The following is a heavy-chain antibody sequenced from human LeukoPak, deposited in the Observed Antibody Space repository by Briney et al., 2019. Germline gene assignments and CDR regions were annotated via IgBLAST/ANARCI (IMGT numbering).Heavy chain of an antibody. V-gene: IGHV4-59*01. D-gene: IGHD5-18*01. CDR1: GASISSYY. Sequence: SETLSLTCTVSGASISSYYWSWIRQPPGKGLEWIGYVYYSGTTNCNPSLKSRVTISVDTSKKQFSLKVSSVTAADTAVYYCARDFAVDTAMVSPDAFDIWGQGTMVTASS. CDR3: ARDFAVDTAMVSPDAFDI. CDR2: VYYSGTT. J-gene: IGHJ3*02.